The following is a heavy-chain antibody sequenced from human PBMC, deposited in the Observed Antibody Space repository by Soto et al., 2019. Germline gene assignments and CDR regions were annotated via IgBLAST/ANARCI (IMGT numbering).Heavy chain of an antibody. J-gene: IGHJ4*02. CDR3: ARDGHGGHFDY. Sequence: GGSLRLSCAASGFIFSDYWMSWVRQAPGKGLEWVANIKQDGSEKYYVDSVKGRFTISRDNAKNSLYLQMNSLRAEDTAVYYCARDGHGGHFDYWGQGTLVTVSS. V-gene: IGHV3-7*05. CDR2: IKQDGSEK. CDR1: GFIFSDYW.